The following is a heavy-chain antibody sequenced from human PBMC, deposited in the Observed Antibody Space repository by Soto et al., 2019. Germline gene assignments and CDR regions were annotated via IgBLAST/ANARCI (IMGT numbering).Heavy chain of an antibody. CDR1: GFTFTNYD. J-gene: IGHJ6*02. CDR2: ITTAGDT. Sequence: EVQLVESGGGLVQPGGSLRLSCAASGFTFTNYDMHWVRQVTGKGLEWVSGITTAGDTYYPGSVKGRFTISREKAKNSLYLQMNSLSAGDTAVYYFARELHGGSYGMDVCGQGTTVTVSS. CDR3: ARELHGGSYGMDV. V-gene: IGHV3-13*01.